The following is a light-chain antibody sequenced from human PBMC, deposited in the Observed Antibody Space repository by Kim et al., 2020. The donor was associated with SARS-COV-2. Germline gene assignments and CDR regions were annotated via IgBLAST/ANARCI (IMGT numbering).Light chain of an antibody. CDR2: DVS. Sequence: SNTISCTGTGSDVGGYTYVAWYHQHPGKAPKLMIYDVSNRPSGVSNRFSGSKSGNTASLTISGLQAEDEADYYCSSYTSSSTLPYVFGTGTKVTVL. CDR3: SSYTSSSTLPYV. V-gene: IGLV2-14*03. J-gene: IGLJ1*01. CDR1: GSDVGGYTY.